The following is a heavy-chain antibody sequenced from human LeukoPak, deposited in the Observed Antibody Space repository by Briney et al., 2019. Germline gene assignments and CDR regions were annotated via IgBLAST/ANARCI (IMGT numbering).Heavy chain of an antibody. CDR3: AKDDPINGITMVRGVIRLLFDY. Sequence: GGSLRLSCAASGFTFSSYAMSWVRQAPGKGLEWVSAISGSGGSTYYADSVKGRFTISRDNSKNTLYLQMNSLRAEDTAVYYCAKDDPINGITMVRGVIRLLFDYWGQGTLVTVSS. CDR1: GFTFSSYA. J-gene: IGHJ4*02. V-gene: IGHV3-23*01. CDR2: ISGSGGST. D-gene: IGHD3-10*01.